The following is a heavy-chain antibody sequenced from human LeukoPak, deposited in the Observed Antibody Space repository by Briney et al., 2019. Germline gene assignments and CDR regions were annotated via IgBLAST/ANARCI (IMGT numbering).Heavy chain of an antibody. D-gene: IGHD6-19*01. CDR3: ARGGSSGWPFDY. CDR1: GGSISSYY. V-gene: IGHV4-59*01. J-gene: IGHJ4*02. CDR2: IYYSGST. Sequence: SETLSLTCTVSGGSISSYYWSWIRQPPGKGLEWIGYIYYSGSTNYNPSLKSRVTISVDTSKNQFSLNLSSVTATDTAVYYCARGGSSGWPFDYWGQGTLVTVSS.